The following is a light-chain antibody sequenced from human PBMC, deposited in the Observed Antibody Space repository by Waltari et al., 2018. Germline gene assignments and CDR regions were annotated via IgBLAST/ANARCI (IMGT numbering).Light chain of an antibody. V-gene: IGKV3-20*01. CDR3: QQFGTPLT. CDR1: QSVSSSY. J-gene: IGKJ4*01. Sequence: EIVLTQSPGTLSLSPGERATLSCRASQSVSSSYLAWYQQRPGQAPRLLIYGASSRATGIPDRFSGSGSGTDFTLTISRLGPEDSAVYYCQQFGTPLTFGGGTKVEIK. CDR2: GAS.